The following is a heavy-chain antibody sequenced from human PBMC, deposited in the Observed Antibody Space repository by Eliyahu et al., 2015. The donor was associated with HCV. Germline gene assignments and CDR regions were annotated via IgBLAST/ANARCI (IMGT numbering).Heavy chain of an antibody. CDR3: ARVSTELLLWNWWYYLDV. D-gene: IGHD3-10*01. CDR2: IFANDAK. CDR1: GFSLNNRLG. V-gene: IGHV2-26*01. J-gene: IGHJ6*03. Sequence: QVTLKESGPVLVKPTETLTLTCTVSGFSLNNRLGVSWIRQPPGKALERLAHIFANDAKSYSTSLRSRLTISKDTSRSQVVLTMTNVDPVDTATYYCARVSTELLLWNWWYYLDVWGKGTTVTVSS.